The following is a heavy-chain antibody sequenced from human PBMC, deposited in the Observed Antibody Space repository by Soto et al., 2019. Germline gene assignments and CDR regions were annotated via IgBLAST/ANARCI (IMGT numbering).Heavy chain of an antibody. CDR3: ARDVSSPTATGTGDWYVAR. Sequence: RLCCAACRVPFNRYAMHGVRKDPGKGLDWVAVISYDGSNKYYADSVKGRFTISRDNSKNTLYLQMNSLRAEDTAVYYCARDVSSPTATGTGDWYVARRGRGTPVTVS. J-gene: IGHJ2*01. CDR2: ISYDGSNK. CDR1: RVPFNRYA. D-gene: IGHD6-13*01. V-gene: IGHV3-30-3*01.